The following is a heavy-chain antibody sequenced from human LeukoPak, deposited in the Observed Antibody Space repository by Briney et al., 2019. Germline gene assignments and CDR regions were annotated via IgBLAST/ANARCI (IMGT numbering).Heavy chain of an antibody. D-gene: IGHD6-19*01. V-gene: IGHV3-30*02. CDR1: GFTFSDYG. J-gene: IGHJ3*02. CDR3: AKELGWLVGPSDI. CDR2: IRYDGSNK. Sequence: QTGGSLRLSCAASGFTFSDYGIHWVRQAPGKGLDWLAFIRYDGSNKYYTDSVKGRFTISRDNSKNTLFLQMNSLRAEDTAVYYCAKELGWLVGPSDIWGQGIMVTVSS.